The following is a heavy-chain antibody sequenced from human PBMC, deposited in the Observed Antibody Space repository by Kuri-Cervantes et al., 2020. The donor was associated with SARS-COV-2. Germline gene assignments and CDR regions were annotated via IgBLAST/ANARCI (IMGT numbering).Heavy chain of an antibody. CDR2: IYYSGST. V-gene: IGHV4-59*01. D-gene: IGHD6-13*01. Sequence: SETLSLTCTVSGVSISSYYCSWIRQPPGKGLEWIGNIYYSGSTNYNPSLKSRVTISVDTSKNQFSLKVGSVTAADTAVYYCAYSIAATSRWFGPWGQGTLATVSS. CDR1: GVSISSYY. J-gene: IGHJ5*02. CDR3: AYSIAATSRWFGP.